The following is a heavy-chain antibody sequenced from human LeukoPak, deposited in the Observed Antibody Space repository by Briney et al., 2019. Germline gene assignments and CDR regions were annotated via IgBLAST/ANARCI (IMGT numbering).Heavy chain of an antibody. J-gene: IGHJ4*02. V-gene: IGHV4-59*01. D-gene: IGHD2-2*01. CDR3: ARCRGVAPVED. CDR1: GGSISNYY. Sequence: SETLSLTCTVSGGSISNYYWSWIRQPPGKGLEWIGFMYNRGTTNYDPSLKSRVTISVETSKNQFSLKLSSVTAADTAVYYCARCRGVAPVEDWGQGTLVTVSS. CDR2: MYNRGTT.